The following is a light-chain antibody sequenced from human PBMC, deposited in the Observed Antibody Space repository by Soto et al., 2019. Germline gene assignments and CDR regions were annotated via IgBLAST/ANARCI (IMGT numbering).Light chain of an antibody. CDR1: QSVLYSSNNKNY. CDR3: QQYESTPVT. J-gene: IGKJ3*01. Sequence: DIVMTQSPDSLAVSLGERATINCKSSQSVLYSSNNKNYLAWYQQKPGQPPKLLIYWASTRESGFPDRFSGSGYGTDFTLTISSLQAEDVAVYYCQQYESTPVTFGPGTKVDIK. V-gene: IGKV4-1*01. CDR2: WAS.